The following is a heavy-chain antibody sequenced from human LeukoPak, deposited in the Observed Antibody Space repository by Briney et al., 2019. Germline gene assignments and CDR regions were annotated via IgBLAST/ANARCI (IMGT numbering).Heavy chain of an antibody. CDR2: INPSGGRT. J-gene: IGHJ3*02. CDR1: GYIFTSYY. D-gene: IGHD2-21*02. Sequence: ASVKVSCKASGYIFTSYYLYWVRQASGQGLEWMGMINPSGGRTSYAQKFQGRVTVTMDTSTSTLYMELSSLRSEDTALYYCARDRGLVTAIYYAFDIWGQGTMVTVSS. CDR3: ARDRGLVTAIYYAFDI. V-gene: IGHV1-46*01.